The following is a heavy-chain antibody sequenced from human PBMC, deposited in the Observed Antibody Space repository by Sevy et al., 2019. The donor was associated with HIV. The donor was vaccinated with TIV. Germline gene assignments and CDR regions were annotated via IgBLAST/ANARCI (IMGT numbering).Heavy chain of an antibody. CDR1: GFSFSTHA. CDR3: AREGGFIRAWTPGTY. D-gene: IGHD3-16*01. V-gene: IGHV3-30-3*01. CDR2: ISYDGTAK. J-gene: IGHJ4*02. Sequence: GGSLRLSCAASGFSFSTHAMHWVRQAPGKGLDWVALISYDGTAKYYADSVKGRFTVSRDDSKNTLYLQMNSLRPEDSAVYYCAREGGFIRAWTPGTYWGQGTQVTDSS.